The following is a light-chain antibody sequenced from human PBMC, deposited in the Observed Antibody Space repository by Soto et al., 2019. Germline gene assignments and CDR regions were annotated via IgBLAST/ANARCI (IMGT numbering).Light chain of an antibody. J-gene: IGKJ5*01. CDR1: QSVSSY. CDR2: DAS. Sequence: EIVLTQSPATLSLSPGERDTLSCRASQSVSSYLAWFQQKPGQAPRLLIYDASNRATGIPARFSGSGSGTDFTLTISSLEPEDSAVYYCQQRSNWPPITFGQGTRLEIK. V-gene: IGKV3-11*01. CDR3: QQRSNWPPIT.